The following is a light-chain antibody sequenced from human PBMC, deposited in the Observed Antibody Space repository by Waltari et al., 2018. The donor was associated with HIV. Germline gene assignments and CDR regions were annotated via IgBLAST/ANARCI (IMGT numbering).Light chain of an antibody. V-gene: IGLV2-23*02. Sequence: QSALTQPASVSGSPGQSITISCTGTSSDVGSYNLVSWYQRHPGKAPKLMIYEVSKRPSGVSNRFAGANAGNTASLTISGLQAEDEADYYCCSYAGSSTLEVFGGGTKLTVL. CDR1: SSDVGSYNL. J-gene: IGLJ3*02. CDR3: CSYAGSSTLEV. CDR2: EVS.